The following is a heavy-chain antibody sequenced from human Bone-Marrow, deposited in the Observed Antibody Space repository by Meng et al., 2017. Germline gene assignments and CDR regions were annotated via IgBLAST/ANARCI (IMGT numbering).Heavy chain of an antibody. Sequence: VSAGAERQKPGASVKVSCKASGYTFTGYYMHWVRQAPGQGLEWMGRINPNSGGTNYAQKFQGRVTMTRDTSISTAYMELSRLRSDDTAVYYCARDLRGGDPRYCSGGSCYSGDYWGQGTLVTVSS. CDR2: INPNSGGT. J-gene: IGHJ4*02. V-gene: IGHV1-2*06. CDR3: ARDLRGGDPRYCSGGSCYSGDY. CDR1: GYTFTGYY. D-gene: IGHD2-15*01.